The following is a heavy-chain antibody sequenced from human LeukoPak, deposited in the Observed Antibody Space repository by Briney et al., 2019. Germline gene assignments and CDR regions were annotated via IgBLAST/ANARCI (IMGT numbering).Heavy chain of an antibody. CDR3: ARDYDVNYDFWSGSASAGY. J-gene: IGHJ4*02. CDR1: GFTFSDYY. D-gene: IGHD3-3*01. CDR2: ISSSGSTI. Sequence: GGSLRLSCAASGFTFSDYYMSWIRKAPGKGLEWVSYISSSGSTIYYADSVKGRFTISRDNAKNSLYLQMNSLRAEDTAVYYCARDYDVNYDFWSGSASAGYWGQGTLVTVSS. V-gene: IGHV3-11*04.